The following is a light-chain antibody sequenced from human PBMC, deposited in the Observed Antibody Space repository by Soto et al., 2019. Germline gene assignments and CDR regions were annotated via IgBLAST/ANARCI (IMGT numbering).Light chain of an antibody. V-gene: IGKV1-39*01. J-gene: IGKJ4*01. CDR1: QSIRGY. CDR3: QQSNSPPLT. Sequence: TQSPSALSLYAGERVTVTCRASQSIRGYLNWYQHKPGTAPKLLIFAASRLQTGVPLRFSGSGSGTEFTLTITRLQPEDVAAYYCQQSNSPPLTFGEGTKVDIK. CDR2: AAS.